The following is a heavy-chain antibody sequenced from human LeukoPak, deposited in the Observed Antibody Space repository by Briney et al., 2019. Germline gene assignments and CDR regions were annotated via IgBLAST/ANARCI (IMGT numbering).Heavy chain of an antibody. J-gene: IGHJ4*02. CDR3: ARIWDESGYYFGYFDS. V-gene: IGHV3-7*01. CDR1: GFTFRNHW. Sequence: GGSLRLSCSASGFTFRNHWMTWVRQAPGNGLEWVANIKEDGSETFYADSLKGRFIISRGNAQNSLYLQMNSLIAEDTAMYYCARIWDESGYYFGYFDSWGQGTLVTVSS. D-gene: IGHD3-22*01. CDR2: IKEDGSET.